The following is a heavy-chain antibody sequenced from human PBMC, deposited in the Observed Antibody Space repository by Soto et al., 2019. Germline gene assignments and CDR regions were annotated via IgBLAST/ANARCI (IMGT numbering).Heavy chain of an antibody. CDR2: ISTSGSTT. D-gene: IGHD2-2*01. V-gene: IGHV3-11*01. J-gene: IGHJ3*01. Sequence: QVQLVESGGGLVKPGGSLRLSCAASGFTFSDYYMIWIRQAPGKGLEWVSYISTSGSTTYYADSVKGRFTISRDNAKNSLYLLMNSLRAEDTAVYYCARALIYCSGSSCNRRDDAIDVWGQGTMVTVSS. CDR3: ARALIYCSGSSCNRRDDAIDV. CDR1: GFTFSDYY.